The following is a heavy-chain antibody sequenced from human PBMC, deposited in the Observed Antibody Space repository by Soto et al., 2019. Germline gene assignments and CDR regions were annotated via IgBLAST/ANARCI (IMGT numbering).Heavy chain of an antibody. CDR1: GFTFSDYD. J-gene: IGHJ4*02. CDR2: ISSSGSTI. V-gene: IGHV3-11*01. CDR3: AKISPIVVVITYFDY. D-gene: IGHD3-22*01. Sequence: PGGSLRLSCAASGFTFSDYDMSWIRQAPGKGLEWLSYISSSGSTIYYADSVKGRFTISRDNAKNSLYLQMNSLRAEDTAVYYCAKISPIVVVITYFDYWGQGTLVTVSS.